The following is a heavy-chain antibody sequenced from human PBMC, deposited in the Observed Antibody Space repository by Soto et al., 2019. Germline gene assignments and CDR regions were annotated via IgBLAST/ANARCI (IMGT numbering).Heavy chain of an antibody. V-gene: IGHV4-30-2*01. CDR2: IHVSGYT. CDR1: GVSITSGSYS. J-gene: IGHJ5*02. CDR3: ARGGALRPNAHVPLDP. Sequence: QLQLQESGSVLVKPSQTLSLTCTVSGVSITSGSYSWSWIRQAPGKGLEWIGNIHVSGYTSFNPSLKGRVSMSVATSKNQFSLELMSVTVAATAVYYCARGGALRPNAHVPLDPWVRGSLVTVSS. D-gene: IGHD2-2*01.